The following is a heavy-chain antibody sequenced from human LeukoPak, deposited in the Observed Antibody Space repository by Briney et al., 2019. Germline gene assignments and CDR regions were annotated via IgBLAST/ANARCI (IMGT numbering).Heavy chain of an antibody. CDR1: GYSFTSYW. CDR2: IYPGDSDT. J-gene: IGHJ4*02. CDR3: ARLWSSGLDY. Sequence: PGESLKISCQGSGYSFTSYWIGWVRQMPGKALGWMGIIYPGDSDTRYSPSFQGQVTISADKSISTAYLQWSSLQASDTAMYYCARLWSSGLDYWGQGTLVTVSS. D-gene: IGHD6-19*01. V-gene: IGHV5-51*01.